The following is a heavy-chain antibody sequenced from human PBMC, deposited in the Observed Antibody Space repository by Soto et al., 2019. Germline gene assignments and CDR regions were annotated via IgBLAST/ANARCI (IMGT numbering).Heavy chain of an antibody. V-gene: IGHV3-33*06. D-gene: IGHD3-3*01. CDR1: GFTFSSYG. CDR3: AKGPITIFGVVIPYFDY. J-gene: IGHJ4*02. CDR2: IWYGGSNK. Sequence: GGSLRLSCATSGFTFSSYGMHWVRQAPGRGLEWVAVIWYGGSNKYYADSVKGRFTISRDNSKNTLYLQMNSLRAEDTAVYYCAKGPITIFGVVIPYFDYWGQGTLVTVSS.